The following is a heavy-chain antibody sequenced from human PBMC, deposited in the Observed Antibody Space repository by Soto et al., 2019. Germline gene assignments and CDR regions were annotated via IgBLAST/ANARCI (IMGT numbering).Heavy chain of an antibody. D-gene: IGHD1-1*01. CDR2: ISWNSGSI. J-gene: IGHJ6*03. CDR1: GFTFDDYP. V-gene: IGHV3-9*01. CDR3: AKDMETDGRDYYYYYMDV. Sequence: GGSLRLSCAASGFTFDDYPMHWVRQAPGKGLEWVSGISWNSGSIGYADSVKGRFTISRDNAKNSLYLRMNSLRAEDTALYYCAKDMETDGRDYYYYYMDVWGKGTTVTVSS.